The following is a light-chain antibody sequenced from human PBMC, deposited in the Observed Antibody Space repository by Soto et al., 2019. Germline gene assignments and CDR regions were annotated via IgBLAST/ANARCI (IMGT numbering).Light chain of an antibody. CDR2: GAS. CDR1: ESVSSN. CDR3: QQRSNWQGAT. Sequence: EIVLTQSPGTLSLSPGERATLSCRASESVSSNVAWYQQKPGQTPRLLIYGASTRATGVPARFSGSGSGTDFTLTISSLEPEDFAVYYCQQRSNWQGATFGGGTKVDI. J-gene: IGKJ4*01. V-gene: IGKV3-11*01.